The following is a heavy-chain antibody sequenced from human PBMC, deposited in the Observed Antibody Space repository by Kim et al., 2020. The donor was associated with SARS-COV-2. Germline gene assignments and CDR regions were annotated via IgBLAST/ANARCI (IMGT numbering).Heavy chain of an antibody. D-gene: IGHD2-15*01. CDR3: ARGGIVVVVAAQYYFDY. J-gene: IGHJ4*02. V-gene: IGHV1-18*01. CDR1: GYTFTSYG. CDR2: ISAYNGNT. Sequence: ASVKVSCKASGYTFTSYGISWVRQAPGQGLEWMGWISAYNGNTNYAQKLQGRVTMTTDTSTSTAYMELRSLRSDDTAVYYCARGGIVVVVAAQYYFDYWGQGTLVTVSS.